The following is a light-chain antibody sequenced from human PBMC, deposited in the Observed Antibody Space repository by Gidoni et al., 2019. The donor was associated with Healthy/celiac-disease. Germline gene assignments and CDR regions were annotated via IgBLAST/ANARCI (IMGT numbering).Light chain of an antibody. V-gene: IGKV1-9*01. J-gene: IGKJ5*01. CDR2: AAS. CDR1: QGISSY. Sequence: DIQLTPSPSFLSASVGDRVTITCRASQGISSYLAWYQQKPGKAPKLLIYAASTLQSGVPSRFSGSGSVTEFTLTISSLQPEDFATYYCQQLNSYPRITFGQGTRLEIK. CDR3: QQLNSYPRIT.